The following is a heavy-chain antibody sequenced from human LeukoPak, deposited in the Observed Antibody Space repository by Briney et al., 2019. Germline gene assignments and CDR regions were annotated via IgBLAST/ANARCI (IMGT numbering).Heavy chain of an antibody. CDR3: ARGRLEQQLIYWFDP. CDR2: ISGYNGNT. CDR1: GYTFTSYG. Sequence: GASVKVSCKASGYTFTSYGISWVRQAPGQGLEWMGWISGYNGNTNYAQKLQGRVTMTTDTSTSTAYMELRSLRSDDTAVYYCARGRLEQQLIYWFDPWGQGTLVTVSS. V-gene: IGHV1-18*01. J-gene: IGHJ5*02. D-gene: IGHD6-13*01.